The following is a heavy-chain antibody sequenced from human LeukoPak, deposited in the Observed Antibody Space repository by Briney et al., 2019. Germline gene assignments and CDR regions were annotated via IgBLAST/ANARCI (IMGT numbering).Heavy chain of an antibody. CDR1: GFTFRNYA. Sequence: GGSLRLYCAASGFTFRNYAMSWVRPAPGMGLEWVSSIKAVVASTYHANSVKGRSTISRDTSKNTLPRQMNSLRAEDTAVYDCAKSTIGAADANFDDWSQGTPVTVSS. CDR3: AKSTIGAADANFDD. D-gene: IGHD6-13*01. V-gene: IGHV3-23*01. J-gene: IGHJ4*02. CDR2: IKAVVAST.